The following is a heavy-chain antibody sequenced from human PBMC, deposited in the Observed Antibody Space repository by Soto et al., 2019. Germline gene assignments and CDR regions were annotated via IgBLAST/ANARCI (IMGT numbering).Heavy chain of an antibody. J-gene: IGHJ3*02. D-gene: IGHD3-22*01. CDR2: IYYSGST. CDR3: ARDQVGHYYDSSGYKAFDI. CDR1: GGSISSGGYY. Sequence: SDTLSLTCTVSGGSISSGGYYWSWIRQHPGKGLEWIGYIYYSGSTYYNPSLKSRVTISVDTSKNQFSLKLSSVTAADTAVYYCARDQVGHYYDSSGYKAFDIWGQGTMVTVSS. V-gene: IGHV4-31*03.